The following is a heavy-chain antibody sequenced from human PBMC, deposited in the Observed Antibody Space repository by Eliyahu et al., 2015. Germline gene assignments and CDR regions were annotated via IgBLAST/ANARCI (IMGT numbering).Heavy chain of an antibody. D-gene: IGHD3-10*01. CDR2: ISINGDST. Sequence: LVQPGGSLRLSCAASGFSFSSYAMGWVRQGPGKGLEWVSSISINGDSTFYGDSVKGRFTISRDNSKNTVYLQMNGLRVEDTALYFCAKATVGGPYGTPPSGLWGQGTLVTVSS. CDR3: AKATVGGPYGTPPSGL. CDR1: GFSFSSYA. J-gene: IGHJ4*02. V-gene: IGHV3-23*02.